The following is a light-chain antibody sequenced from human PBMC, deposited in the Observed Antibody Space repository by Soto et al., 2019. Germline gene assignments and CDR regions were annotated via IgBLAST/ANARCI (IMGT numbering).Light chain of an antibody. V-gene: IGKV3-15*01. CDR1: LSISNN. J-gene: IGKJ4*01. CDR3: QQYNELPLT. CDR2: SAS. Sequence: VMKQSPATLSVSPGERATLSCRASLSISNNLAWYQQKPGQAPLLLIYSASTRATAIPARFSGSASGTEFTLTISSLQSEDFAVYYCQQYNELPLTFGGGTKVETK.